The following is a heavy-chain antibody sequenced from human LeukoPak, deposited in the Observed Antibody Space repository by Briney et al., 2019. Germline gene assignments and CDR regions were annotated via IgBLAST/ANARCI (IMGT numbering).Heavy chain of an antibody. CDR3: ARDRPKYSYGSHYYFDY. CDR1: GFTFSDYY. Sequence: GGSLRLSCAASGFTFSDYYMSWIRQAPGKRLEWVSYISSSGSTIYYADSVNGRFTISRDNAKNSLYLQMNSLRAEDTAVYYCARDRPKYSYGSHYYFDYWGQGTLVTVSS. D-gene: IGHD5-18*01. V-gene: IGHV3-11*01. CDR2: ISSSGSTI. J-gene: IGHJ4*02.